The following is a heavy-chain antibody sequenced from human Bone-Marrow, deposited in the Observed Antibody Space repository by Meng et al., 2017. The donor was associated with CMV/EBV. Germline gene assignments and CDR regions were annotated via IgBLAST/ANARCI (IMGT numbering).Heavy chain of an antibody. CDR2: IIPIFGTA. J-gene: IGHJ4*02. Sequence: SGGHFNSYAISWVRQAPGQGLEWMGGIIPIFGTANYAQKFQGRVRITTDESTSTAYMELSSLRSEDTAVYYCARVGSSGYYHGGFFDYWGQGTLVTVSS. D-gene: IGHD3-22*01. CDR3: ARVGSSGYYHGGFFDY. V-gene: IGHV1-69*05. CDR1: GGHFNSYA.